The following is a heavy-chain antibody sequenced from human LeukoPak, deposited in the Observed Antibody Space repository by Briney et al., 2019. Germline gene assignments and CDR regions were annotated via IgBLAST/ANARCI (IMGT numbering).Heavy chain of an antibody. CDR1: GYTFTGYY. Sequence: ASVRVSCKASGYTFTGYYMHWVRQAPGQGLEWMGWINPNSGGTSYAQKFQGRVTMTRDTSISTAYMELSRLRSDDTAVYYCARVDLGYCSGGSCYGQYNWFDPWGQGTLVTVSS. V-gene: IGHV1-2*02. CDR3: ARVDLGYCSGGSCYGQYNWFDP. CDR2: INPNSGGT. J-gene: IGHJ5*02. D-gene: IGHD2-15*01.